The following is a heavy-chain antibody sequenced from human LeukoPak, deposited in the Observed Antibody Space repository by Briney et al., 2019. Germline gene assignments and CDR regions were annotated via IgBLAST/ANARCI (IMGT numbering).Heavy chain of an antibody. Sequence: PGGSLRLSCAASGFTFSSYGMHWVRQAPGKGLEWVAVISYDGSNKYYADSVKGRFTISRDNSKNTLYLQMNSLRAEDTAVYYCARVRDCSGGSCFGGMDVWGQGTTVTVSS. J-gene: IGHJ6*02. CDR2: ISYDGSNK. CDR1: GFTFSSYG. CDR3: ARVRDCSGGSCFGGMDV. V-gene: IGHV3-30*19. D-gene: IGHD2-15*01.